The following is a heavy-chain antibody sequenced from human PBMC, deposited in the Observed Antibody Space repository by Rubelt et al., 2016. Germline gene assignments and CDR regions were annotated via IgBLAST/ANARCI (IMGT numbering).Heavy chain of an antibody. CDR2: IIPILGIA. D-gene: IGHD1-26*01. V-gene: IGHV1-69*04. Sequence: GGTFSSYAISWVRQAPGQGLEWMGRIIPILGIANYAQKFQGRVTMTTDTSTSTAYMELRSLRSDDTAVYYCAREKFAVRVGAKDYWGQGTLVTVSS. CDR1: GGTFSSYA. CDR3: AREKFAVRVGAKDY. J-gene: IGHJ4*02.